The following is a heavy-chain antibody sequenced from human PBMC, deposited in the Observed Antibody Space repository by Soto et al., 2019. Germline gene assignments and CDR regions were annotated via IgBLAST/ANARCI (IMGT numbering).Heavy chain of an antibody. J-gene: IGHJ6*02. CDR1: GYSFTSYW. V-gene: IGHV5-10-1*01. D-gene: IGHD3-10*01. CDR3: ARLLKQRGGVYYYYYYGMDV. CDR2: IDPSDSYT. Sequence: RGESLKISCKGSGYSFTSYWISWVRQMPVKGLEWMGRIDPSDSYTNYSPSFQGHVTISADKSISTAYLQWSSLKASDTAMYYCARLLKQRGGVYYYYYYGMDVWGQGTTVTVSS.